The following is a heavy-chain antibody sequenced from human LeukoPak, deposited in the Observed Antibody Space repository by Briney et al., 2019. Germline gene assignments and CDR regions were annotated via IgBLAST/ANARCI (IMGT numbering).Heavy chain of an antibody. V-gene: IGHV4-59*11. Sequence: SETLSLTCTVSGGSISYHYWNWIRQPPGKELEWIGYGFYSGSTDYNPSLKSRVTISVDTPKRQISLKLSSVTAADTALYYCAREMTATGRGHYFDYWGQGALVTVSS. CDR2: GFYSGST. CDR3: AREMTATGRGHYFDY. J-gene: IGHJ4*02. D-gene: IGHD3-9*01. CDR1: GGSISYHY.